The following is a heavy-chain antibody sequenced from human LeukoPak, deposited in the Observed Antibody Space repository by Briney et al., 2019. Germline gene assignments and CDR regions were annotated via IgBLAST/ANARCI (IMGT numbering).Heavy chain of an antibody. J-gene: IGHJ5*02. CDR1: GYSISSGYY. CDR2: INHSGST. V-gene: IGHV4-38-2*02. D-gene: IGHD4-17*01. CDR3: TRAVYGDYENWFDP. Sequence: SETLSLTRTVSGYSISSGYYWGWIRQPPGKGLEWIGEINHSGSTNYNPSLKSRVTISVDTSKNQFSLKLSSVTAADTAVYYCTRAVYGDYENWFDPWGQGTLVTVSS.